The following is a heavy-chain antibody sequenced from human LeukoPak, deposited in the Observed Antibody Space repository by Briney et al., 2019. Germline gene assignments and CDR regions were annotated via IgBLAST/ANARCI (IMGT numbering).Heavy chain of an antibody. J-gene: IGHJ4*02. CDR2: IMPLFGTA. D-gene: IGHD2-2*01. V-gene: IGHV1-69*06. CDR3: ASGRTDIVVVPATLRNYYFAY. Sequence: ASLKVSCKASGGTFIRNDISWVRQAPGQGLEWMGGIMPLFGTAKNAQKFQGRVTITADKSTSTAYMELSSLRSEDTAVYYCASGRTDIVVVPATLRNYYFAYWGQGTLVTVSS. CDR1: GGTFIRND.